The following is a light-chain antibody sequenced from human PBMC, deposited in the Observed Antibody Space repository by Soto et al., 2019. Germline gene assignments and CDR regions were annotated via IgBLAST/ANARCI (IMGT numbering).Light chain of an antibody. Sequence: QSALTQPASVSGSPGQSITISCTGTSSDVGGYNYVSWYQQHPGKAPKLMIYEVSNRPSGVSNRCSGSKSGNTASLTISGLQDEDVADYYCSSYTSSSTVVFGGGTKLTVL. CDR2: EVS. J-gene: IGLJ2*01. CDR3: SSYTSSSTVV. V-gene: IGLV2-14*01. CDR1: SSDVGGYNY.